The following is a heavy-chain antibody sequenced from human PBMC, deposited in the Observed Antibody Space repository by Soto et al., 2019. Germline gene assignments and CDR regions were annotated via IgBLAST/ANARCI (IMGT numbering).Heavy chain of an antibody. V-gene: IGHV1-18*01. Sequence: QVQLVQSGAEVKKPGASVKVSCKASGYTFTSYGISWVRQAPGQGLEWMGWISAYNGNTNYAQKLQGRVPMTTDTSPSTAYMELRSLRSDDTAVYYCGRSYDGSGYFTAEYFQHWGQGTLVTVSS. J-gene: IGHJ1*01. D-gene: IGHD3-22*01. CDR3: GRSYDGSGYFTAEYFQH. CDR2: ISAYNGNT. CDR1: GYTFTSYG.